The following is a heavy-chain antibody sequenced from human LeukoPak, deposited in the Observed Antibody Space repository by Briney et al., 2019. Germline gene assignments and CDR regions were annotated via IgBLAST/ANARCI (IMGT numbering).Heavy chain of an antibody. CDR1: GYSFTSYW. D-gene: IGHD1-26*01. CDR2: IYLGDSDT. CDR3: ARHLRFPRGSYEFDY. J-gene: IGHJ4*02. V-gene: IGHV5-51*01. Sequence: GESLKISCKGSGYSFTSYWIGWVRQMPGKGLEWMGIIYLGDSDTRYSPSFQGQVTISADKSISTAYLQWSSLKASDTAMYYCARHLRFPRGSYEFDYWGQGTLVTVSS.